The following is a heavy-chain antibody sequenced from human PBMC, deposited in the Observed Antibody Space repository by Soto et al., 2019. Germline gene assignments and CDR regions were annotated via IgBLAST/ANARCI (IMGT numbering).Heavy chain of an antibody. CDR2: IGPRDSYT. V-gene: IGHV5-10-1*03. D-gene: IGHD1-7*01. J-gene: IGHJ5*02. Sequence: DVQLAQSGAEVKKPGGPLRITCEASGYSFTTYWISWVRQMPGKGLEWMGAIGPRDSYTKYSPSFQGHVTISVDKSISTAYLQLNSLNASDTAIYYCAREKSDLELFNWLDPWGQGTLVTVSS. CDR3: AREKSDLELFNWLDP. CDR1: GYSFTTYW.